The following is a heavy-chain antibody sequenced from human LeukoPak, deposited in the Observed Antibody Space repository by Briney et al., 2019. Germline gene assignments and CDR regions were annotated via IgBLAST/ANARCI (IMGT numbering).Heavy chain of an antibody. Sequence: GGSLRLSCAASGFTFSSYDMSWVRQAPGKGLEWVSGISGGGNTFYSDAVKGRFTISRDNSKNTLFLEMNSLSADDTAVYYCGRDGWEIRLATGYWGQGTLVTVSS. V-gene: IGHV3-23*01. D-gene: IGHD1-26*01. CDR3: GRDGWEIRLATGY. J-gene: IGHJ4*02. CDR2: ISGGGNT. CDR1: GFTFSSYD.